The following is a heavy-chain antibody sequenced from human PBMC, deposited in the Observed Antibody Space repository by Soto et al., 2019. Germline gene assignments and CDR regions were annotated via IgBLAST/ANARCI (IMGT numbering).Heavy chain of an antibody. D-gene: IGHD3-16*01. Sequence: QVQLWHSGAEVKKPGASLKVSCKASGYTFTSYDINWVRQATGQGLEWMGWMNPNSGNTGYAQKCQVRVTMTRSTAISTAYFELGSLRSEDTDVYDCAREGVRGMDVWGHGTTVPVSS. CDR2: MNPNSGNT. CDR1: GYTFTSYD. V-gene: IGHV1-8*01. J-gene: IGHJ6*02. CDR3: AREGVRGMDV.